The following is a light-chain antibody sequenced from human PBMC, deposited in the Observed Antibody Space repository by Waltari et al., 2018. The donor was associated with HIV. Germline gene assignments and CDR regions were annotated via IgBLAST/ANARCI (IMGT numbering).Light chain of an antibody. CDR2: TNN. Sequence: QSVLTQPPSASGTPRQRVTLTCSGSSSNIGINDVSRYQHRPGTAPKPLIFTNNQRPSWVPDRFSASKSGTSASLAIGALQSEDEADYYCAAWDGSLRGGVFGGGTKLTV. J-gene: IGLJ3*02. CDR3: AAWDGSLRGGV. CDR1: SSNIGIND. V-gene: IGLV1-47*01.